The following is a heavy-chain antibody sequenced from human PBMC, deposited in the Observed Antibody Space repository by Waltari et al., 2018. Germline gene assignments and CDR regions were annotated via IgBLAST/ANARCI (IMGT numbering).Heavy chain of an antibody. CDR2: VKQDGREK. CDR3: VRDQDSSDYYGMAA. Sequence: EVQLVESGGGLVQPGGSLRLSCATSGFNFTTYWMCWVRQARGKGLEWVANVKQDGREKHYGDSVRGRFIISRDNAKNSVDLEMHSLRAEDTAVYYCVRDQDSSDYYGMAAWGQGTTVTVSS. V-gene: IGHV3-7*01. CDR1: GFNFTTYW. D-gene: IGHD2-15*01. J-gene: IGHJ6*02.